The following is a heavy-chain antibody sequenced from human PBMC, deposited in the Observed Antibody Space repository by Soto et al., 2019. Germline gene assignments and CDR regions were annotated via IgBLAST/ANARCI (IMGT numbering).Heavy chain of an antibody. CDR1: GFTFSVFG. D-gene: IGHD3-3*01. V-gene: IGHV3-15*01. CDR3: TTVNYDFWSGHRVAYYYGMDV. Sequence: PGGSLRLSCAASGFTFSVFGMHWVRQAPGKGLEWVGRIKSKTDGGTTDYAAPVKGRFTISRDDSKNTLYLQMNSLKTEDTAVYYCTTVNYDFWSGHRVAYYYGMDVWGQGTTVTVSS. J-gene: IGHJ6*02. CDR2: IKSKTDGGTT.